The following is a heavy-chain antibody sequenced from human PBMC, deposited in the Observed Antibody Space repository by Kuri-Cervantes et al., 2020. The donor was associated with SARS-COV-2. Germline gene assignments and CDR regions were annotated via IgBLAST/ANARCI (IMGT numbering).Heavy chain of an antibody. Sequence: GESLKISCAASGFTFSSYGMHWVRQAPGKGLEWVAVIWYDGSNKYYADSVKSRFTISRDNAKNSLYLQMNSLRAEDTAVYYCARDATPTGALDYWGQGTLVTVSS. D-gene: IGHD4-17*01. V-gene: IGHV3-33*08. CDR3: ARDATPTGALDY. CDR1: GFTFSSYG. J-gene: IGHJ4*02. CDR2: IWYDGSNK.